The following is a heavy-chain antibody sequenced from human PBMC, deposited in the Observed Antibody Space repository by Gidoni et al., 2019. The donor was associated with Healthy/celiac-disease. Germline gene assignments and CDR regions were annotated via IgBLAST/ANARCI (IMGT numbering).Heavy chain of an antibody. CDR1: GFTVSSNY. Sequence: EVQLVESGGGLVQPGGSLRLPCVASGFTVSSNYMSWVRQASGKGLDWVSVIYSGGSTYYADSVKGRFTISRDNSKNTLYLQMNSLRAEDTAVYYCARGLPFDYWGQGTLVTVSS. V-gene: IGHV3-66*02. J-gene: IGHJ4*02. CDR3: ARGLPFDY. CDR2: IYSGGST. D-gene: IGHD4-17*01.